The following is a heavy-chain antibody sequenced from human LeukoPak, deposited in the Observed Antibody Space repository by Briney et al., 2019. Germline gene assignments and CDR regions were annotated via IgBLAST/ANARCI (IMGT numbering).Heavy chain of an antibody. CDR2: ISGSGGNT. V-gene: IGHV3-23*01. Sequence: PGGSLRLSCAASGFTSSSYAMSWVRQAPGKGLEWVSTISGSGGNTYYADSVKGRFTISRDNSKNTLYLQMNSLRAEDTAVYYCASARYCSGGSCSYYYGMDVWGKGTTVTVSS. D-gene: IGHD2-15*01. J-gene: IGHJ6*04. CDR3: ASARYCSGGSCSYYYGMDV. CDR1: GFTSSSYA.